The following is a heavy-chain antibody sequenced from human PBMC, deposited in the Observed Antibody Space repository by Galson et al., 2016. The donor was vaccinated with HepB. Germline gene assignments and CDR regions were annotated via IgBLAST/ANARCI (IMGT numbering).Heavy chain of an antibody. V-gene: IGHV6-1*01. CDR1: GDSVSSHSAA. J-gene: IGHJ6*03. CDR3: ARGYPSYDFVWGSYRSNLGSLHYYYYMDV. D-gene: IGHD3-16*02. Sequence: CAISGDSVSSHSAAWNWIRQSPSRGLEWLGRTYYRSKWYNDYAVSVKSRITINPDTSKNQFSLQLNSVTPEDTAVYYCARGYPSYDFVWGSYRSNLGSLHYYYYMDVWGKGTTVTVSS. CDR2: TYYRSKWYN.